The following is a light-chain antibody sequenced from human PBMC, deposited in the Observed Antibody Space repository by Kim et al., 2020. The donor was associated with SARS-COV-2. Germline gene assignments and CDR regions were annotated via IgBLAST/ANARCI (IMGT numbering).Light chain of an antibody. V-gene: IGLV1-40*01. CDR2: GNI. Sequence: QSVLTQPPSVSGAPGQRVTISCTGSSSNIGAGYDVHWYQQLPGTAPKLLIYGNINRPSGVPDRFSGSKSGTSASLAITGLRAADEADYYCQSYDSSLSGWVFGGGTQLTVL. CDR1: SSNIGAGYD. CDR3: QSYDSSLSGWV. J-gene: IGLJ3*02.